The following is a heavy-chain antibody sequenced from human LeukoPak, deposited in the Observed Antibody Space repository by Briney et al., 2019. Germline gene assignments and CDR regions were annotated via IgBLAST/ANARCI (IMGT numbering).Heavy chain of an antibody. CDR2: MNPNNSNT. J-gene: IGHJ4*02. Sequence: GASVKVSCKASGDTFTSYDINWVRQAAGQGLEWMGWMNPNNSNTGFAQKFQGRVTMTRNTSISTAYMELRSLRSDDTAVYYCARGALAGICGQGTLVTVSS. CDR1: GDTFTSYD. CDR3: ARGALAGI. V-gene: IGHV1-8*01. D-gene: IGHD3-10*01.